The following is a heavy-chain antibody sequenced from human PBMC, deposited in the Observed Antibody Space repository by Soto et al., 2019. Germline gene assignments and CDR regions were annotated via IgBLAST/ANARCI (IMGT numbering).Heavy chain of an antibody. CDR3: ARDRWYSSSWYYYGMDV. Sequence: QVQLVESGGGLVKPGGSLRLSCAASGFTFSDYYMSWIRQAPGKGLEWVSYISSSSSYTNYADSVKGRFTISRDNAKNSLYLQMNSLRAEDTAVYYCARDRWYSSSWYYYGMDVWGQGTTVTVSS. V-gene: IGHV3-11*06. D-gene: IGHD6-13*01. CDR1: GFTFSDYY. J-gene: IGHJ6*02. CDR2: ISSSSSYT.